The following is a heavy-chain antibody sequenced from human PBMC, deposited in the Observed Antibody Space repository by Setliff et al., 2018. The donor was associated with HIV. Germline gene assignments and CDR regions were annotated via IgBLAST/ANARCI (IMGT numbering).Heavy chain of an antibody. CDR2: VNRGRRT. V-gene: IGHV4-34*01. J-gene: IGHJ5*02. CDR1: GESFSDYY. Sequence: SETLSLTCAVYGESFSDYYWSWIRQPPGKGLEWIGEVNRGRRTNYNSSLKSRVTISIDTSRNQFSLTVSSVTAADTAVYYCASSGSGSYINWFGPWGQGTLVTVSS. CDR3: ASSGSGSYINWFGP. D-gene: IGHD3-10*01.